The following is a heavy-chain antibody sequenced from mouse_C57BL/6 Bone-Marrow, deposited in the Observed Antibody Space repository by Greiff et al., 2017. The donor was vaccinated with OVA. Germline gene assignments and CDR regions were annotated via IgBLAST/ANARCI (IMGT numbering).Heavy chain of an antibody. CDR1: GFTFSSYA. J-gene: IGHJ1*03. D-gene: IGHD2-4*01. Sequence: EVQVVESGEGLVKPGGSLKLSCAASGFTFSSYAMSWVRQTPEKRLEWVAYISSGGDYIYYADTVKGRFTISRDNARNTLYLQMSSLKSEDTAMYYCTRDYDYDGYWYFDVWGTGTTVTVSS. V-gene: IGHV5-9-1*02. CDR2: ISSGGDYI. CDR3: TRDYDYDGYWYFDV.